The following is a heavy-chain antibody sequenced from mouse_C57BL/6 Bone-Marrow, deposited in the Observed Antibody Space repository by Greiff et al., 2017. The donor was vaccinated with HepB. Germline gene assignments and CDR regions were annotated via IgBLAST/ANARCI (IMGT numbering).Heavy chain of an antibody. CDR2: IYWDDDK. CDR1: GFSLSTSGMG. D-gene: IGHD2-1*01. J-gene: IGHJ2*01. Sequence: ESGPGILQSSQTLSLTCSFSGFSLSTSGMGVSWIRQPSGKGLEWLAHIYWDDDKRYNPSLKSRLTISKDTSRNQVFLKITSVDTANTATYYCARREGYYGNYAFDYWGQGTTLTVSS. CDR3: ARREGYYGNYAFDY. V-gene: IGHV8-12*01.